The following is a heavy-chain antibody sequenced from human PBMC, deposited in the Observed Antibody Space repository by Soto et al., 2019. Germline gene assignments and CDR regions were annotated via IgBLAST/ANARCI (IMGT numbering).Heavy chain of an antibody. CDR1: GGTFSSYT. Sequence: GASVKVSCKASGGTFSSYTISWVRQAPGQGLEWMGRIIPILGIANYAQKFQGRVTITADKSTSTAYMELSSLRSEDTAVYYCARDDSSGYRAPGGVYYGMDVWGQGTTVTVSS. V-gene: IGHV1-69*04. J-gene: IGHJ6*02. D-gene: IGHD3-22*01. CDR3: ARDDSSGYRAPGGVYYGMDV. CDR2: IIPILGIA.